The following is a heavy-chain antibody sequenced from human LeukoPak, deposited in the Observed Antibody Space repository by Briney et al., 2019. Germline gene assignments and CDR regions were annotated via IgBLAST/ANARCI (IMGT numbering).Heavy chain of an antibody. CDR3: ARELFVEVVAATYYYYYGMDV. V-gene: IGHV3-48*03. J-gene: IGHJ6*02. CDR2: ISSSGSTI. CDR1: GYTFSSYE. Sequence: GGSLRLSCAASGYTFSSYEMNWVRQAPGKGLEWVSYISSSGSTIYYADSVKGRFTISRDNAKNSLYLQMNSLRAEDTAVYYCARELFVEVVAATYYYYYGMDVWGQGTTVTVSS. D-gene: IGHD2-15*01.